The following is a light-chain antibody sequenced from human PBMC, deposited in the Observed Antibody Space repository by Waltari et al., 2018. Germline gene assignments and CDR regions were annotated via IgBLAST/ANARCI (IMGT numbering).Light chain of an antibody. CDR2: GVR. V-gene: IGLV2-14*01. Sequence: QSALTQPASVSGSPGQSITISCTGTSSDVGGHNYFFWYQQHPGKAPKLMISGVRNRPSGVCHRYSGSKSGNTASLTISGLQAEDEADYYCSSYTSSSTYVVFGGGTKLTVL. J-gene: IGLJ2*01. CDR3: SSYTSSSTYVV. CDR1: SSDVGGHNY.